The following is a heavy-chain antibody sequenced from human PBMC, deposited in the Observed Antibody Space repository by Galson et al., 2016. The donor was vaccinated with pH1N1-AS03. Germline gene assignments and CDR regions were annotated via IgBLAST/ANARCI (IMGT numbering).Heavy chain of an antibody. CDR3: ARRPDYGDFAFDY. CDR1: GYNFASYY. D-gene: IGHD4-17*01. CDR2: IYPGDSDA. V-gene: IGHV5-51*03. J-gene: IGHJ4*02. Sequence: QSGAEVKMPGKSLKISCQGSGYNFASYYIVWVRQMPGKGLEWMGIIYPGDSDATYSPSFQGQVTISADKSISTAYLQWSSLKASDTAMYYCARRPDYGDFAFDYWGQGILVTVSS.